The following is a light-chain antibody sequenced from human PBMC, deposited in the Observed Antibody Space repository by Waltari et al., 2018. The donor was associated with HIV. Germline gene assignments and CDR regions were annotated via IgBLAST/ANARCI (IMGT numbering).Light chain of an antibody. V-gene: IGKV4-1*01. Sequence: DIVMTQSPDSLAVSLGEKATIHCKSNQSLLYSSSNKNSLAWYQHKPGQPPELLIYWASTRDSGVPDRFSGSGSGTDFTLTISSLQAEDGAVYYCQQYYSTPYTFGLGTKLEIK. J-gene: IGKJ2*01. CDR2: WAS. CDR3: QQYYSTPYT. CDR1: QSLLYSSSNKNS.